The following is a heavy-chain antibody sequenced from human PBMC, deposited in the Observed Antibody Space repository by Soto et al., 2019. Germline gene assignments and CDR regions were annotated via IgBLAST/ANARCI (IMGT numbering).Heavy chain of an antibody. CDR2: IKQDGSEK. CDR1: GFTFSSYW. CDR3: ARSLGATYGEVYYFDH. Sequence: GGSLRLSCAASGFTFSSYWMSWVRQAPGKGLEWVANIKQDGSEKYYVDSVKGRFTISRDNAKNSLYLQMNSLRAEDTAVYYCARSLGATYGEVYYFDHWGQGTLVTVSS. J-gene: IGHJ4*02. D-gene: IGHD4-17*01. V-gene: IGHV3-7*01.